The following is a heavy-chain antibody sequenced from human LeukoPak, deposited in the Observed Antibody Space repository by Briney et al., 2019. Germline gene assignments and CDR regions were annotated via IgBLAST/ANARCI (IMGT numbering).Heavy chain of an antibody. J-gene: IGHJ6*02. D-gene: IGHD2-21*01. V-gene: IGHV3-7*03. Sequence: GGSLRLSCAASGFALSSHWMTWVRQVPGKGLEWVANINRDGSERYYVDSVKGRFTISRDDAKSSLYLQMNSLRAEDTAVYYCARRIAMDVWGQGTTVIVFS. CDR1: GFALSSHW. CDR3: ARRIAMDV. CDR2: INRDGSER.